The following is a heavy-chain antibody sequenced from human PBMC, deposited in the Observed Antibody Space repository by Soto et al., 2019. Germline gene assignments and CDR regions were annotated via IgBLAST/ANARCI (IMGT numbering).Heavy chain of an antibody. J-gene: IGHJ5*02. CDR2: IDSSGEK. CDR1: GLSITDSEMG. D-gene: IGHD6-19*01. CDR3: ARRHLAVAVSPWFDP. V-gene: IGHV2-26*01. Sequence: QVTLKESGPVLVKPTETLTLRCTVSGLSITDSEMGVSWIRQPPGQPLEWLAHIDSSGEKSYRTFLKSRLAISKDTSKSQIVLTMTNMDPADTATYYCARRHLAVAVSPWFDPWCQRIPVTVSS.